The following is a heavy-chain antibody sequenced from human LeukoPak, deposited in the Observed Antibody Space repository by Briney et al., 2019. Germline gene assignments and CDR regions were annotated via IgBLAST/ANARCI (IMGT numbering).Heavy chain of an antibody. J-gene: IGHJ4*02. CDR2: ISGSGGST. CDR1: GFTFSSYA. D-gene: IGHD1-20*01. Sequence: GGSLRLSCAASGFTFSSYAMSWARQAPGKGLEWVSAISGSGGSTYYADSVKGRFTISRDNSKNTLYLQMNSLRAEDTAVYYCAKAPRRYNWNYDYWGQGTLVTVSS. V-gene: IGHV3-23*01. CDR3: AKAPRRYNWNYDY.